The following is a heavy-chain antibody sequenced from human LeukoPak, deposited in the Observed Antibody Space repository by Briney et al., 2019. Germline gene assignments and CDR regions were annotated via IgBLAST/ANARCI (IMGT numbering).Heavy chain of an antibody. CDR1: GGTFSSYA. D-gene: IGHD3-3*01. CDR2: IIPILGIA. Sequence: ASVKVSCKASGGTFSSYAISWVRQAPGQGLEWMGRIIPILGIANYAQKFQGRVTITADKSTSTAYMELSSLRSEDTAVYYCARGIGTYYDFWSGYYKSWAFDIWGQGTMVTVSS. J-gene: IGHJ3*02. V-gene: IGHV1-69*04. CDR3: ARGIGTYYDFWSGYYKSWAFDI.